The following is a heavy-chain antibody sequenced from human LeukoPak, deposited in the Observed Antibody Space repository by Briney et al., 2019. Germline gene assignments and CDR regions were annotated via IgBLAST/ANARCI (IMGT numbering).Heavy chain of an antibody. J-gene: IGHJ4*02. D-gene: IGHD5-12*01. CDR2: ISSSSNYT. Sequence: PGGSLRLSCAASGFTFSDYYMSWIRQAPGKGLEWVSYISSSSNYTNYADSVKGRFTISRDNAKNSLYLQMNSLRAEDTAVYYCARVADGYSGYDSIDYWGQGTLVTVSS. CDR3: ARVADGYSGYDSIDY. V-gene: IGHV3-11*06. CDR1: GFTFSDYY.